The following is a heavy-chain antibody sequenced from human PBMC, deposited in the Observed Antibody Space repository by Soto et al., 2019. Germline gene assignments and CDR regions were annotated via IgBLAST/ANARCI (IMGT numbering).Heavy chain of an antibody. CDR2: LNPNGGST. J-gene: IGHJ5*02. CDR1: GYTFTSYY. D-gene: IGHD3-22*01. Sequence: ASVKVSCKASGYTFTSYYMHWVRPAPGQGLEWMGILNPNGGSTSYAQKFQGRVTMTRDTSTSTLYMELTSLRSEDTAVYYCARVGNYDSSGTHYNWFDPWGQGTLLNVPS. CDR3: ARVGNYDSSGTHYNWFDP. V-gene: IGHV1-46*01.